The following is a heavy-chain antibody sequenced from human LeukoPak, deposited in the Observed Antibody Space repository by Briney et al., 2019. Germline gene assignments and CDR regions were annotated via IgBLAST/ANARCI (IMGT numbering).Heavy chain of an antibody. J-gene: IGHJ5*02. Sequence: ASVKVSCKASGGTFSSYAISWVRQAPGQGLEWMGWISAYNGNTNYAQKLQGRVTMTTDTSTSTAYMELRSLRSDDTAVYYCARAPIRITGTTRWFDPWGQGTLVTVSS. D-gene: IGHD1-7*01. V-gene: IGHV1-18*01. CDR1: GGTFSSYA. CDR3: ARAPIRITGTTRWFDP. CDR2: ISAYNGNT.